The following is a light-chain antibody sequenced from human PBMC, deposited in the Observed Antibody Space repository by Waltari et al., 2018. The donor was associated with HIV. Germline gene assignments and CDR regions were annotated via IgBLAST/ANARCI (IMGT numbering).Light chain of an antibody. CDR3: QHYDNWPPR. J-gene: IGKJ1*01. CDR1: QNVGKK. CDR2: AAS. V-gene: IGKV3-15*01. Sequence: EIVMTQSPASLSMSLGERATLSCRASQNVGKKLAWYDQKFGQAPRLLIYAASTRATGIPARFSGSGSGTEFTLTISSLQPEDFALYYCQHYDNWPPRFGQGTKIDIK.